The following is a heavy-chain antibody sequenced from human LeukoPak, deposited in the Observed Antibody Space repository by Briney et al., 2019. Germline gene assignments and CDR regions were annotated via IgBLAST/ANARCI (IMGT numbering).Heavy chain of an antibody. CDR1: GYTFTNFW. CDR3: ARPARPAITVAAYDY. V-gene: IGHV5-51*01. CDR2: NFPGDSDT. J-gene: IGHJ4*02. Sequence: GESLKFSCKGSGYTFTNFWIGWVGQMPGEGLEWMGINFPGDSDTRYSPSFQGQDIISVDKSIGTAYLQWNRLKASDTAMYYCARPARPAITVAAYDYWGQGTLVTVSS. D-gene: IGHD6-19*01.